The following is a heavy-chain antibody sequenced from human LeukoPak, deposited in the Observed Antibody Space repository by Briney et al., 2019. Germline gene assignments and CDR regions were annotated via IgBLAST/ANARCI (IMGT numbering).Heavy chain of an antibody. J-gene: IGHJ4*02. Sequence: ASVKVSFKASGYPFTGYYMHWGRPAPGQGLEWMGWINPNSGGTNYAQKFQGRVTMTRDTSISTAYMELSRLRSDDTAVYYCATASSRANYWGQGTLVTVSS. CDR3: ATASSRANY. CDR2: INPNSGGT. V-gene: IGHV1-2*02. D-gene: IGHD5-12*01. CDR1: GYPFTGYY.